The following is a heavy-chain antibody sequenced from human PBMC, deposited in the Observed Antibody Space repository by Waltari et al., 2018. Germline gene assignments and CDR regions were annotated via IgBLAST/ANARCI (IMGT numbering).Heavy chain of an antibody. CDR3: ARGFASGYDAGY. CDR1: GGSFSGYY. Sequence: QVQLQQWGAGLLKPSETLSLTCAVYGGSFSGYYWSWIRQPPGKGLEWIGEINHSGSTNCNPSLKSRVTISVDTSKNQFSLKLSSVTAADTAVYYCARGFASGYDAGYWGQGTLVTVSS. V-gene: IGHV4-34*01. J-gene: IGHJ4*02. D-gene: IGHD5-12*01. CDR2: INHSGST.